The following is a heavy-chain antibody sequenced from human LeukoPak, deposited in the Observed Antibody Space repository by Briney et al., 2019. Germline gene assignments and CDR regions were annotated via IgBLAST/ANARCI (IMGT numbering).Heavy chain of an antibody. Sequence: PSETLSLTCTVSGGSISSGDYYWSWIRQPPGKGLEWIGYIYYSGSTYYNPSLKSRVTISADTSKNQFSLKLSSVTAADTAVYYCARGEGYYYGMDVWGQGTTVTVSS. CDR1: GGSISSGDYY. CDR3: ARGEGYYYGMDV. CDR2: IYYSGST. D-gene: IGHD1-26*01. V-gene: IGHV4-30-4*01. J-gene: IGHJ6*02.